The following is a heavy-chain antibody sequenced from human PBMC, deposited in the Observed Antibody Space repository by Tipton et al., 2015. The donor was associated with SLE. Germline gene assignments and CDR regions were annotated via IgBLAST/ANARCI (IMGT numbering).Heavy chain of an antibody. J-gene: IGHJ4*02. CDR2: INSDGTIT. CDR3: ARPDRSSWSFDY. CDR1: GFTFSNYW. Sequence: SLRLSCAGSGFTFSNYWIHWVRQGPGKGLQWVSRINSDGTITKYADSVKGRFTISRDNAKNTVYLQMDSLRAEDTSLYYCARPDRSSWSFDYWGQGTLVTVSS. D-gene: IGHD6-13*01. V-gene: IGHV3-74*01.